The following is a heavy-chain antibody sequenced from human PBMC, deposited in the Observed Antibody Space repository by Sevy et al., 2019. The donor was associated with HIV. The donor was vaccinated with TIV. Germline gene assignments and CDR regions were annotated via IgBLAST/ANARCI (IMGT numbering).Heavy chain of an antibody. CDR3: AHETFGRFES. Sequence: GALRLSCAASGFTFSANWMNWVRQAPGKGLEWVANIKADGSDKHYVDSVEGRVTISRDNAKNLLFLQMNSLRVEDTAVYYCAHETFGRFESWGQGTQVTVSS. CDR2: IKADGSDK. V-gene: IGHV3-7*01. D-gene: IGHD3-16*01. CDR1: GFTFSANW. J-gene: IGHJ4*02.